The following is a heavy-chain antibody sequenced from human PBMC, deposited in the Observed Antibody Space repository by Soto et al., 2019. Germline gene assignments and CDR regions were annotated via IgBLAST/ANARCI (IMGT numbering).Heavy chain of an antibody. D-gene: IGHD3-9*01. CDR1: GYSFTSYW. J-gene: IGHJ3*02. Sequence: EVQLVQSGAEVKKPGESLKISCKGYGYSFTSYWIGWVRQMPGKGLEWMGIIYPGDSDTRYSPSFQGKVTIAADKSISTAYLQGSSLKASDTAMYYCAGRDYDILTGYYPDAFDIWGQGTMVTVSS. CDR2: IYPGDSDT. V-gene: IGHV5-51*03. CDR3: AGRDYDILTGYYPDAFDI.